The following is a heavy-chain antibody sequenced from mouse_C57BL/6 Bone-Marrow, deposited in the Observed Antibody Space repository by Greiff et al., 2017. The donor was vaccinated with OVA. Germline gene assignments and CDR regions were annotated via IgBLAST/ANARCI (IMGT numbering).Heavy chain of an antibody. Sequence: VHLVESGPGLVAPSQSLSITCTVSGFSLTSYGVDWVRQPPGKGLEWLGVIWGGGSTNYDSALMSSMSISKDNSKTQIFLKMNSLQTDDTAMYYCAKHEEVGTTYWGQGTLVTVSA. J-gene: IGHJ3*01. V-gene: IGHV2-9*01. CDR3: AKHEEVGTTY. CDR1: GFSLTSYG. D-gene: IGHD1-1*01. CDR2: IWGGGST.